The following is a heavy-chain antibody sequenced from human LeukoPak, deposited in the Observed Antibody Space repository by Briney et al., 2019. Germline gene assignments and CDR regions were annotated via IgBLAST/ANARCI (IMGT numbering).Heavy chain of an antibody. J-gene: IGHJ6*02. Sequence: GGSLRLSCAASGFTFSSYAMSWVRQAPGKGLEWVSVIYSGGSTYYADSVKGRFTISRDNSKNTLYLQMNSLRAEDTAVYYCASSGTRFHGMDVWGQGTTVTVSS. V-gene: IGHV3-53*01. CDR1: GFTFSSYA. D-gene: IGHD1-1*01. CDR2: IYSGGST. CDR3: ASSGTRFHGMDV.